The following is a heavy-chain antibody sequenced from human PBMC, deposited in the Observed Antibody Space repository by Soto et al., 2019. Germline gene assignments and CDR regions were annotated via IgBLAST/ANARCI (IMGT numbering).Heavy chain of an antibody. Sequence: PGGSLRLSCATSGLTFSNYAMSWVRQAPGVGLEWVSSMSGSSSTTYYAASVRGRFTISRDRSKNTLYLQMSSLTAEDTALCYCAKNQERELPRVIDFWGQGTLVTVSS. J-gene: IGHJ4*02. CDR1: GLTFSNYA. V-gene: IGHV3-23*01. CDR2: MSGSSSTT. D-gene: IGHD1-7*01. CDR3: AKNQERELPRVIDF.